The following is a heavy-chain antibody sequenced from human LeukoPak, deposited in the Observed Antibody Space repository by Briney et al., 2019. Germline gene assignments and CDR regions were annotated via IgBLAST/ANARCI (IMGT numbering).Heavy chain of an antibody. J-gene: IGHJ4*02. Sequence: SETLSLTCTVSGGSISSSSYYWGWIRQPPGKGLEWIGSIYYSGSTYYNPSLKSRVTISVDTSKNQFSLKLSSVTAADTAVYYCARVYISGSYRRLNFDYWGQGTLVTVSS. V-gene: IGHV4-39*01. CDR3: ARVYISGSYRRLNFDY. CDR2: IYYSGST. CDR1: GGSISSSSYY. D-gene: IGHD1-26*01.